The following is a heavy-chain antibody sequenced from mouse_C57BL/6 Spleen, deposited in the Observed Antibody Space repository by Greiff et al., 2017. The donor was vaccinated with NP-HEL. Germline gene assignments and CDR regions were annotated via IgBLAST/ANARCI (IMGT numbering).Heavy chain of an antibody. D-gene: IGHD2-14*01. J-gene: IGHJ4*01. V-gene: IGHV1-47*01. Sequence: VKLMESGAELVKPGASVKMSCKASGYTFTTYPIEWMKQNHGKSLEWIGNFHPYNDDTKYNEKFKGKATLTVEKSSSTVYLELSRLTSDDSAVYYCARLDPYYRGAMDYWGQGTSVTVSS. CDR1: GYTFTTYP. CDR3: ARLDPYYRGAMDY. CDR2: FHPYNDDT.